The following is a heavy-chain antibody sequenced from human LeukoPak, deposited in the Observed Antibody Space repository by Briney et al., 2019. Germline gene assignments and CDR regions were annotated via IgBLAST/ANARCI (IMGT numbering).Heavy chain of an antibody. CDR3: ARAYYFASSAYYPLDY. CDR1: GGSISSYY. CDR2: SFYSGNT. V-gene: IGHV4-59*12. J-gene: IGHJ4*02. D-gene: IGHD3-22*01. Sequence: KPSETLSLICTVSGGSISSYYCKWIRQPPGKGLECVGDSFYSGNTNYNPSLKSRATTSVHTSKHQFSLKLNSVTAADTAVYYCARAYYFASSAYYPLDYWGQGTLVTVSS.